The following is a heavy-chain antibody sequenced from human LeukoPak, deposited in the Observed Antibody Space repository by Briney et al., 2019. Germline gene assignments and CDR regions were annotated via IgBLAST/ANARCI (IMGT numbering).Heavy chain of an antibody. CDR1: GYTFTSYY. CDR2: INPSGGST. J-gene: IGHJ4*02. D-gene: IGHD2-2*01. Sequence: ASVKVSCKASGYTFTSYYMHWVRQAPGQGLEWMGIINPSGGSTSYAQKFQGRVTMTRDTSTSTVYMELSSLRAEDTAVYYCARGSGYCSSTSCYFSDYWGQGTLVTVSS. V-gene: IGHV1-46*01. CDR3: ARGSGYCSSTSCYFSDY.